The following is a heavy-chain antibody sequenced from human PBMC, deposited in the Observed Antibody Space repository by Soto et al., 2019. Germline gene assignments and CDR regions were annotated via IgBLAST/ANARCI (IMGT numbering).Heavy chain of an antibody. V-gene: IGHV4-59*01. CDR2: IYYSGSI. CDR3: ARESEDLTSNFDY. Sequence: PSETLSLTCTVSGGSINSYYWSWIRQPPGKGLEWIGFIYYSGSINYNPSLMGRVTMSIDTSKRQVSLRLSSVTAADTAVYYCARESEDLTSNFDYWGQGTLVTVSS. CDR1: GGSINSYY. J-gene: IGHJ4*02.